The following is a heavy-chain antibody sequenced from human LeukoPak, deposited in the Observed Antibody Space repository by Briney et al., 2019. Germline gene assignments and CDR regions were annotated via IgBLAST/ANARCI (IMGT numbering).Heavy chain of an antibody. CDR3: AKLDGSGAGSSRPPIDY. J-gene: IGHJ4*02. CDR2: ISGSGDTT. V-gene: IGHV3-23*01. Sequence: GGSLRLSCAASGFDFSTYAMSWVRQAPGKGLEWVSGISGSGDTTYYADSVKGRFTISRDNSKNMLYLQIKSLGAEDTAIYYCAKLDGSGAGSSRPPIDYWGQGSLVTVSS. CDR1: GFDFSTYA. D-gene: IGHD3-10*01.